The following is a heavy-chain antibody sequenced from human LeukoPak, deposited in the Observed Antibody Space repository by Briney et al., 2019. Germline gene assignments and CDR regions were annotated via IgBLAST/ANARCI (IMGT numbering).Heavy chain of an antibody. V-gene: IGHV1-2*02. Sequence: ASVKVSCKASGYTFDDEYIHWVRQAPGQRLEWVGWIDPKSGGTNYAQSFQGRVTMTRYTSITTAYLELSRLRSDDTAVYYCTRRVQKLVGTSWFDPWGQGTLVTVSS. J-gene: IGHJ5*02. CDR2: IDPKSGGT. CDR1: GYTFDDEY. CDR3: TRRVQKLVGTSWFDP. D-gene: IGHD6-13*01.